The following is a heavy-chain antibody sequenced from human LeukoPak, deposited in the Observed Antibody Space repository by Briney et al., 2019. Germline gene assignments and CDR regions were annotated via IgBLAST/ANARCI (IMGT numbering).Heavy chain of an antibody. CDR1: GFTFSSYG. Sequence: GGSLRLSCAASGFTFSSYGMHWVRQAPGKGLEWVAVISYDGSNKYYADSVKGRFTISRDNSKNTLYLQMNSLRAEDTAVYYCAKDPKDSGSYLAYFGSWGQGTLVTVSS. CDR2: ISYDGSNK. CDR3: AKDPKDSGSYLAYFGS. D-gene: IGHD1-26*01. V-gene: IGHV3-30*18. J-gene: IGHJ4*02.